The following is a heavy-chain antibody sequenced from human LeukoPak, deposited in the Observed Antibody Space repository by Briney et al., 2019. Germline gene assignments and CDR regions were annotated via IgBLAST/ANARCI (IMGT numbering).Heavy chain of an antibody. CDR2: IYYTGST. J-gene: IGHJ4*02. Sequence: SETLSLTCTVSGGSISSYYWSWIRQPPGKGLEWMGYIYYTGSTKYIASLKSRVTISVDTSKNQFSLKVSSVTAADTAVYYCARLRPSIGAAGTFDYSGQGTLVTVSS. CDR3: ARLRPSIGAAGTFDY. D-gene: IGHD6-13*01. V-gene: IGHV4-59*08. CDR1: GGSISSYY.